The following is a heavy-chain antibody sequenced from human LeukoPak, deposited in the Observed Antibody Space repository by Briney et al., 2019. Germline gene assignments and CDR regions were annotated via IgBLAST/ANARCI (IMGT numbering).Heavy chain of an antibody. V-gene: IGHV5-51*01. D-gene: IGHD1-26*01. Sequence: GESLQISCQGSGYSFISYWIGWVRQMPGKGLELMGIIYPGDSDTRYSPSFQGQVTISADKSISTAYLQWSSLKASDTAMYYCARRDGTYYDYWGQGTLVTVSS. J-gene: IGHJ4*02. CDR2: IYPGDSDT. CDR3: ARRDGTYYDY. CDR1: GYSFISYW.